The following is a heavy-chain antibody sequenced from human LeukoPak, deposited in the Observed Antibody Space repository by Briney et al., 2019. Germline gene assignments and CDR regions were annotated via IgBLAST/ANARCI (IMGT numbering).Heavy chain of an antibody. Sequence: GASVKVSCKASGYTFTSYGISWVRQAPGQGLEWMGWISAYNGNTNYAQKLQGRVTMTTDTSTRTAYMELRSLRSDDTAVYYCARCTYHYDFWSGYYTNPENWFDPWGQGTLVTVSS. CDR2: ISAYNGNT. V-gene: IGHV1-18*01. D-gene: IGHD3-3*01. CDR3: ARCTYHYDFWSGYYTNPENWFDP. CDR1: GYTFTSYG. J-gene: IGHJ5*02.